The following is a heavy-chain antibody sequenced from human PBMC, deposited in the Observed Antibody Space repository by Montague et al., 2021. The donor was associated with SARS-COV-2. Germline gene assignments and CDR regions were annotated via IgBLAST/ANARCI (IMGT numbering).Heavy chain of an antibody. CDR2: INQSGNT. J-gene: IGHJ5*01. V-gene: IGHV4-61*08. D-gene: IGHD2-21*01. Sequence: SETLSLTCTVSGGSISSDDYYWTWIRQPPGKGLEWIGEINQSGNTKYTPSLKGRVTISVDTSKNQFSLKLSSVTAADTAVYYCARGLMNIHMMVVIMTGASNWLDSWGQGTLVTVSP. CDR3: ARGLMNIHMMVVIMTGASNWLDS. CDR1: GGSISSDDYY.